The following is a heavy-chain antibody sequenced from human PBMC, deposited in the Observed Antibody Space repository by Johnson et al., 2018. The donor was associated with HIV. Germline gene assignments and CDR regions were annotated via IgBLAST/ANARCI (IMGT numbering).Heavy chain of an antibody. D-gene: IGHD6-19*01. J-gene: IGHJ3*02. CDR1: GFTFSRYG. V-gene: IGHV3-30*02. CDR3: GKDRSVGGKGYDAFDI. CDR2: IRYDGSNK. Sequence: QVQLVESGGGVVQPGRSLRLSCAASGFTFSRYGMHWVRQAPGKGLEWVAFIRYDGSNKYYADSVKGRFTISRDNSKNTLYLQMNSLRAEDTAVYYCGKDRSVGGKGYDAFDIWGQGTMVTVSS.